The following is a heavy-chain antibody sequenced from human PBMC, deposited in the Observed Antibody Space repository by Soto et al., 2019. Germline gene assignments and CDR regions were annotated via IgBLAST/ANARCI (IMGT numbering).Heavy chain of an antibody. D-gene: IGHD3-10*01. Sequence: QVQLVQSGAEVKKPGASVTGSCKASGYTFTSYAISWVRQAPGQRLEWMGWISAYNGNTNDGQKLQGTVTMTTDTSTTTAYMELRSLRSDDTAVYYCARSGSPAGYWGQGTLVTVSS. J-gene: IGHJ4*02. CDR1: GYTFTSYA. CDR2: ISAYNGNT. V-gene: IGHV1-18*01. CDR3: ARSGSPAGY.